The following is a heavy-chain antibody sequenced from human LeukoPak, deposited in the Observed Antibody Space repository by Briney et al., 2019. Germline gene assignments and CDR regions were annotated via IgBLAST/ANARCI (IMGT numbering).Heavy chain of an antibody. J-gene: IGHJ5*01. V-gene: IGHV3-74*01. CDR2: INNDGSTP. CDR3: ARDRGYSSFDS. CDR1: GFTLSTYW. Sequence: GGSLRLSCAASGFTLSTYWMHWVRQAPGKGLVWVSRINNDGSTPSYADSVKGRFTISRDNAKNTLYLQMSSLRVEDTAMYYCARDRGYSSFDSWGQGTLVTVSS.